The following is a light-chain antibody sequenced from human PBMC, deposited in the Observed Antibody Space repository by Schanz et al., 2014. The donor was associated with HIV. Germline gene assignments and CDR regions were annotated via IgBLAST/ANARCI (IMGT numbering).Light chain of an antibody. CDR1: QSVSSN. V-gene: IGKV3-20*01. CDR3: QQYGSSPWT. J-gene: IGKJ1*01. CDR2: GAS. Sequence: EIVMTQSPATLSASPGERATLSCRASQSVSSNLAWYQQKPGQAPRLLIYGASSRATGIPDRFSGSGSGTDFTLTISRLEPEDFAVYYCQQYGSSPWTFGQGTKVEIK.